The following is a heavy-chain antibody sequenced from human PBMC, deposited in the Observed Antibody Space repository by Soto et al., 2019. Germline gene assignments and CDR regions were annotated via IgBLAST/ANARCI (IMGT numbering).Heavy chain of an antibody. D-gene: IGHD3-16*01. V-gene: IGHV3-30*18. CDR3: AKWGEVSHNPGGNYYYCMDV. J-gene: IGHJ6*01. CDR1: GFTFGNYG. Sequence: QVQLVESGGGVVQPGTSLRLSCAASGFTFGNYGMHWVRQPPGKGLEWMSSILYDGSDKYYADSVKGRFTISRDDSKNTVYLQMDSLRPDDTAVYYCAKWGEVSHNPGGNYYYCMDVW. CDR2: ILYDGSDK.